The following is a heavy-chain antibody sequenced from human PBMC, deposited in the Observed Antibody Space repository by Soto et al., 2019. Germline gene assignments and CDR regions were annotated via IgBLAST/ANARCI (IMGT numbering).Heavy chain of an antibody. J-gene: IGHJ3*02. Sequence: GESLKISCKGSGYSFTNYWIGWVRQMPGKGLEWMGIIYPDDSDTRYSPSFQGQVTISADKSISTAYLQWSSLKASDTAMYYCARHSHSAGYYWAFDIWGQGTMVTVSS. V-gene: IGHV5-51*01. CDR1: GYSFTNYW. CDR2: IYPDDSDT. CDR3: ARHSHSAGYYWAFDI. D-gene: IGHD1-26*01.